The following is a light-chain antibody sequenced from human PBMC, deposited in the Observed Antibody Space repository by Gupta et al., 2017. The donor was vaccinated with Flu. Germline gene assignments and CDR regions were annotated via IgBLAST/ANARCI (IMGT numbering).Light chain of an antibody. CDR3: AAWDDSLSWV. Sequence: QSVLTQPPSASGTPGPKVTTACSGSSSNIGSNTVNWYQQLPGTAPQLLIYSNNQRPSGVPDRFSGSKSGTSASLAISGLQSEDEADYYCAAWDDSLSWVFGGGTKLTVL. CDR2: SNN. J-gene: IGLJ3*02. CDR1: SSNIGSNT. V-gene: IGLV1-44*01.